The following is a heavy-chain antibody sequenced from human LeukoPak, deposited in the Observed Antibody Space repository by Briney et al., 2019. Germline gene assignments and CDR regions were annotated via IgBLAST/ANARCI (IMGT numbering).Heavy chain of an antibody. Sequence: GGSLRLSCIASGFSFSSYGMHWVRQAPGKGLEWVALIWYDGSNKYYTDSVKGRLTISRDNSKDTLFLQMNSLRAEDTAVYYCAREGPRGNSQFDYWGQGTLVTVSS. D-gene: IGHD2/OR15-2a*01. CDR2: IWYDGSNK. CDR3: AREGPRGNSQFDY. CDR1: GFSFSSYG. V-gene: IGHV3-33*01. J-gene: IGHJ4*02.